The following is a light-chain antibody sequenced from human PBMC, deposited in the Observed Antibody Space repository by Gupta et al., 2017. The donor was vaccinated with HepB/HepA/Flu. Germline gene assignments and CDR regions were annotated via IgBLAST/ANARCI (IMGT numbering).Light chain of an antibody. Sequence: EIPLTQSPSFLSAARGDRVTISCRASQGLKRYLAWYQQKPGNAPKLLIYAASGLESGVPSRFSGSGSGTEFTLTISSRQSEDFAIYYCQQRDNSPFPFGRGTKVENK. CDR3: QQRDNSPFP. V-gene: IGKV1-9*01. J-gene: IGKJ1*01. CDR2: AAS. CDR1: QGLKRY.